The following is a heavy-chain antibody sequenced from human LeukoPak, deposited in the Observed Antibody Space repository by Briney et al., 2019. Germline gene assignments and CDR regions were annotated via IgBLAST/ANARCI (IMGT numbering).Heavy chain of an antibody. CDR1: GFTFSSYA. V-gene: IGHV3-7*01. Sequence: PGGSLRLSCAASGFTFSSYAMSWVRQAPGKGLGWVANIKQDGSEKYYVDSVKGRFTISRGNAKNSLYLQMNSLRAEDTAVYYCARGASGYDLPGLVFDYWGQGTLVTVSS. J-gene: IGHJ4*02. D-gene: IGHD5-12*01. CDR3: ARGASGYDLPGLVFDY. CDR2: IKQDGSEK.